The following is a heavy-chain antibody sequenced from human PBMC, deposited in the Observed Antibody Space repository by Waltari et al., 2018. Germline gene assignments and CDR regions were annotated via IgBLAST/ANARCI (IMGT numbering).Heavy chain of an antibody. Sequence: QVELLQSGAGVKRHGSPVRVSCKHPGGTFSTETANSVRQAPGQGPEWMVRIMADINYTDLALRCLGRLTLGADKCTATANMVLSGVRSEETAGYYCLGGDGGHCYYNMGMWSQGTTVTVSS. CDR1: GGTFSTET. J-gene: IGHJ6*03. D-gene: IGHD3-10*01. V-gene: IGHV1-69*02. CDR3: LGGDGGHCYYNMGM. CDR2: IMADINYT.